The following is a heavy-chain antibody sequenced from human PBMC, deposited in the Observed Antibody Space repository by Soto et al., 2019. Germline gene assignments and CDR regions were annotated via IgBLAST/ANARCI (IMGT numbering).Heavy chain of an antibody. CDR1: GFTFSSYA. D-gene: IGHD3-10*01. CDR3: ARDRAAGLGSGSYYGDNWFDP. J-gene: IGHJ5*02. V-gene: IGHV3-30-3*01. CDR2: ISYDGSNK. Sequence: QVQLVESGGGVVQPGRSLRLSCAASGFTFSSYAMHWVRQAPGKGLEWVAVISYDGSNKYYADSVKGRFTISRDNSKNTLYLQMNSMRAEDTAVYYCARDRAAGLGSGSYYGDNWFDPWGQGTLVTVSS.